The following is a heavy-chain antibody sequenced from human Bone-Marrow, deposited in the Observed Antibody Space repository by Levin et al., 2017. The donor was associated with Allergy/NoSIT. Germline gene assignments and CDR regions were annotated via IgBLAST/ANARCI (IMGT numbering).Heavy chain of an antibody. D-gene: IGHD2-2*01. J-gene: IGHJ5*02. CDR1: GFTFGDYA. CDR3: SRDLGNQLLSHNWFDP. Sequence: GESLKISCTASGFTFGDYAMGWFRQAPGKGLEWVGCIRSRAYGGTTEDAASVKGRFTISRDDSKSIAYLQMNSLKTEDTAVYYCSRDLGNQLLSHNWFDPWGQGTLVTVSS. CDR2: IRSRAYGGTT. V-gene: IGHV3-49*03.